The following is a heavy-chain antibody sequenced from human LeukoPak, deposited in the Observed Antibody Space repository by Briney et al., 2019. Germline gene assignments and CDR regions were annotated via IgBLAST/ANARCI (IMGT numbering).Heavy chain of an antibody. V-gene: IGHV4-59*08. CDR2: ISHSGNS. CDR1: GGSITTYF. CDR3: AFNPMTTVTSYYFDY. J-gene: IGHJ4*02. Sequence: SETLSLTCTVSGGSITTYFWSWIRQPPGKGLEWLGYISHSGNSNYNPSLKSRVTISLDASKNQFSLKLTSVTAADTAVYYCAFNPMTTVTSYYFDYWGQGTLVTVSS. D-gene: IGHD4-17*01.